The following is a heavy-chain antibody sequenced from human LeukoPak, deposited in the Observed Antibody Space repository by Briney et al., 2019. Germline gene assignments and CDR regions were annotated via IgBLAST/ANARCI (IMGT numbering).Heavy chain of an antibody. D-gene: IGHD2-2*03. J-gene: IGHJ5*02. Sequence: PSGTLSLTCTVSGGSISSYYWSWIRQPPGKGLEWIGYMYDSGSTNYNPSLKSRVTISVDASKNQFSLKVSSVTAADTAVYYCARVDAGWFDPWGQGTLVTVSS. CDR1: GGSISSYY. V-gene: IGHV4-59*01. CDR3: ARVDAGWFDP. CDR2: MYDSGST.